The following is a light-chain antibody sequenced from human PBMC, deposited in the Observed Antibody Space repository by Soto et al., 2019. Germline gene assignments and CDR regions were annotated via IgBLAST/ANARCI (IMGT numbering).Light chain of an antibody. CDR2: DVS. CDR3: SSYTTTSTWV. Sequence: QSALTQPASVSGSPGQSITISCTGTSRDVGAYDYVSWFQQHPDEAPKLMIYDVSNRPSGVSSRFSGSKSGNTASLTISGLQVEDEADYYCSSYTTTSTWVFGGGTKHRP. CDR1: SRDVGAYDY. J-gene: IGLJ3*02. V-gene: IGLV2-14*01.